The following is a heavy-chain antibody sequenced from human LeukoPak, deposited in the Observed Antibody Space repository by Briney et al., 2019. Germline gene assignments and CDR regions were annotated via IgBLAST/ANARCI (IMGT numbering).Heavy chain of an antibody. J-gene: IGHJ4*02. D-gene: IGHD3-9*01. V-gene: IGHV3-23*01. CDR3: AKFNDILTGHFDY. CDR1: GFSFTSYA. CDR2: ISGGGGDT. Sequence: PGGSLRLSCAASGFSFTSYAMSWVRQSPGTGLEWVSAISGGGGDTYYAYYTDSVKGRFTISRDNSKNTLYLQMNSLRAEDTAVYFCAKFNDILTGHFDYWAREPWSPSPQ.